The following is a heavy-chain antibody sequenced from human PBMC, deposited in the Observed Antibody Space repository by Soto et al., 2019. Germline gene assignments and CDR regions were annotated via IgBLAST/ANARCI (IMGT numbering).Heavy chain of an antibody. CDR2: IYPGDSDT. D-gene: IGHD3-10*01. CDR1: GYTFINYW. V-gene: IGHV5-51*01. Sequence: PGESLKISCKGSGYTFINYWVGWVRQMPGKGLEWMGIIYPGDSDTRYSPSFQGQVTISVDKSINTAYLQWSSLKASDSAMYYCARRRFGESRGFDYWGQGTLVTVSS. J-gene: IGHJ4*02. CDR3: ARRRFGESRGFDY.